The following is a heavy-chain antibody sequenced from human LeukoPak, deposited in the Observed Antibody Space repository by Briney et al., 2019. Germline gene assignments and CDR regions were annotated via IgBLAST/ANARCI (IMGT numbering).Heavy chain of an antibody. J-gene: IGHJ3*02. CDR3: ARDRIYAFDI. CDR2: IYYSGST. V-gene: IGHV4-59*01. CDR1: GGSISSYY. Sequence: PSETLSLTCTVSGGSISSYYWSWIRQPPGKGLEWIGYIYYSGSTNYNPSLKSRVTISVDTSKNQFSLKLSSVTAADTAVYYCARDRIYAFDIWGQGTMVTVSS. D-gene: IGHD3-3*01.